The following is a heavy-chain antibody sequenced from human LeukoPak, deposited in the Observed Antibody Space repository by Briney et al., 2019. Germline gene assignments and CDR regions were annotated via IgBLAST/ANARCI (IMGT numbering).Heavy chain of an antibody. CDR3: ARNVRWDSITLYFDY. D-gene: IGHD5-24*01. J-gene: IGHJ4*02. Sequence: ASVKVSCKASGYTFTSYGISWVRQAPGQGLEWMGWISAYNGNTNYAQKLQGRVTMTTDTSTSTAYMELRSLRSDDTAVYYCARNVRWDSITLYFDYWGQGTLVTVSS. CDR1: GYTFTSYG. V-gene: IGHV1-18*01. CDR2: ISAYNGNT.